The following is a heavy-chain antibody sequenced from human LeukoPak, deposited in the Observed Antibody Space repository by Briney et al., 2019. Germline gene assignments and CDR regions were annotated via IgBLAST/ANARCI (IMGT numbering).Heavy chain of an antibody. D-gene: IGHD2-2*02. Sequence: PGGSLRLSCAASGFTFRNYGMHWVRQAPGKGLEWVAIIWFDGSKTDYADSVKGRFTISRDNFNNTLYLQMNSLRAEDTALYFCARAPYTTGRSFYFDSWGQGTLVTVSS. CDR2: IWFDGSKT. CDR1: GFTFRNYG. V-gene: IGHV3-33*08. CDR3: ARAPYTTGRSFYFDS. J-gene: IGHJ4*02.